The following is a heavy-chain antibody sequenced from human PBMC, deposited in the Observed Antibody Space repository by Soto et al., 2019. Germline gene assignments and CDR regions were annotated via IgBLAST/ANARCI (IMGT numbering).Heavy chain of an antibody. CDR2: INPATGAA. Sequence: QLHLVQSGAVVKKPGASVTVSCSASGYPVTAYYMHWVRQAPGRGLEWMGGINPATGAAKYTQTFPGRVTMTRDTSTSTVFMELSGLTSEDTAVFYCARGGGVGVAGSAAFDMWGQGTFVTVSS. CDR3: ARGGGVGVAGSAAFDM. J-gene: IGHJ3*02. D-gene: IGHD3-3*01. V-gene: IGHV1-2*02. CDR1: GYPVTAYY.